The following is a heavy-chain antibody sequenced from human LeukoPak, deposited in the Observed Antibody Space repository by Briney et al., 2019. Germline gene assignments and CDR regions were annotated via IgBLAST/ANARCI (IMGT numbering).Heavy chain of an antibody. V-gene: IGHV4-34*01. CDR2: INHSGST. CDR3: ARGPRRAFGGVIVKPHYFDY. J-gene: IGHJ4*02. CDR1: GGSFSGYY. Sequence: SETLSLTCAVYGGSFSGYYWSWTRQPPGKGLEWIGEINHSGSTNYNPSLKSRVTISVDTSKNQFSLKLSSVTAADTAVYYCARGPRRAFGGVIVKPHYFDYWGQGTLVTVSS. D-gene: IGHD3-16*02.